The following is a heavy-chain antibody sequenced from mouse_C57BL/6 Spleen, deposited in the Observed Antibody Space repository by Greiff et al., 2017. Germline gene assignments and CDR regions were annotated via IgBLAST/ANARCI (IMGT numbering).Heavy chain of an antibody. CDR3: ARHEDNYDAMDY. CDR1: GYTFTEYT. Sequence: QVQLQQSGAELVKPGASVKLSCKASGYTFTEYTIHWVKQRPGQGLEWIGWFYPGSGSIKYNENFKDKATLTADKSSSTDYMEHSRMTSEDSAVYFCARHEDNYDAMDYWGQGTSVTVSS. CDR2: FYPGSGSI. J-gene: IGHJ4*01. V-gene: IGHV1-62-2*01. D-gene: IGHD2-1*01.